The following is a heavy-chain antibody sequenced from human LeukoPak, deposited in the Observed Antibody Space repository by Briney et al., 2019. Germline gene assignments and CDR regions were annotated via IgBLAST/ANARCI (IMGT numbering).Heavy chain of an antibody. V-gene: IGHV4-34*01. D-gene: IGHD2-2*01. J-gene: IGHJ3*02. CDR1: GGSFSGYY. CDR2: INHSGST. CDR3: ARECQSYQLLWYAFDI. Sequence: SETLSLTCAVYGGSFSGYYWRWIRQPPGKGLEWIGEINHSGSTNYNPSLKSRVTISVDTSKNQFSLKLSSVTAADTAVYYCARECQSYQLLWYAFDIWGQGTMVTVSS.